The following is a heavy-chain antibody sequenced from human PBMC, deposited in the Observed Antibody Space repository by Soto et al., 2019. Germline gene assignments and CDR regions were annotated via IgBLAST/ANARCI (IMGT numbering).Heavy chain of an antibody. CDR2: INPKSGGT. CDR1: GYTFTDYF. Sequence: QVQLVQSGAEVKKTGASVKVSCKASGYTFTDYFIHWVRQAPGQGLEWMGWINPKSGGTNYAPNFQGSVTMTRDTSTSTDYMELTWLRVDDTAVYYCARSRRSTALQDDPWGQGTLVTVSS. V-gene: IGHV1-2*02. J-gene: IGHJ5*02. D-gene: IGHD2-21*02. CDR3: ARSRRSTALQDDP.